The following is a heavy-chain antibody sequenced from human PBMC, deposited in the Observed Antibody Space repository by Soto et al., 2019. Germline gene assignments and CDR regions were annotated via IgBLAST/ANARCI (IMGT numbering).Heavy chain of an antibody. D-gene: IGHD5-12*01. CDR2: ISYDGSTE. CDR3: TKDDGYNDSTYYHYFGMDV. Sequence: GGSLRLSCAASGFTFSGYYMHWVRQAPGKGLEWVAVISYDGSTEHYADSVKGRFTISRDNSANRLFLQMNSLRPEDTAVYYCTKDDGYNDSTYYHYFGMDVWGQGTTVTVSS. J-gene: IGHJ6*02. CDR1: GFTFSGYY. V-gene: IGHV3-30*18.